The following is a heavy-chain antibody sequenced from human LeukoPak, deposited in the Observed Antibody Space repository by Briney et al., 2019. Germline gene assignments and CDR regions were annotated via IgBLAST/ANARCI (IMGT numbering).Heavy chain of an antibody. CDR3: AKLSSSWTDYYYGVDV. V-gene: IGHV4-4*01. D-gene: IGHD6-13*01. J-gene: IGHJ6*02. CDR1: GGSISSSNW. CDR2: IYHSGST. Sequence: SGTLSLTCAVSGGSISSSNWWSWVRQPPGKGLEWIGEIYHSGSTNYNPSLKSRVTMSVDKSKNQFSLKLSSVTAADTAVYCCAKLSSSWTDYYYGVDVWGQGTTVTVSS.